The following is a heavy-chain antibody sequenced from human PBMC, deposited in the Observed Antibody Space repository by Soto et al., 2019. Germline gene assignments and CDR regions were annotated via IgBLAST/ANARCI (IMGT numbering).Heavy chain of an antibody. J-gene: IGHJ4*02. CDR1: GDSVSSNSAA. Sequence: PSQTLSLTCAISGDSVSSNSAAWNWIRQSPSRGLEWLGRTYYRSKWYNDYAVSVKSRITINPDTSKNQFSLQLNSVTPEDAAVYYCARDLNLYSSSWGAYFDYWGQGTLVTVSS. CDR2: TYYRSKWYN. V-gene: IGHV6-1*01. D-gene: IGHD6-13*01. CDR3: ARDLNLYSSSWGAYFDY.